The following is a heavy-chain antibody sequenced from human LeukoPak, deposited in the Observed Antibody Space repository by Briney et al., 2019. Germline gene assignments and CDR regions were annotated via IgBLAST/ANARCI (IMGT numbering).Heavy chain of an antibody. CDR1: GFTFSDHA. CDR3: ARGVFYCSGGACYLDVFDV. CDR2: ISTNGGDT. D-gene: IGHD2-15*01. V-gene: IGHV3-64*01. Sequence: GGSLRLSCAASGFTFSDHAMHWVRQAPGKALEYVSSISTNGGDTKYVKSVKGRFTMSRDNSKDTLYLQMGSLRPDDMAIYYCARGVFYCSGGACYLDVFDVWGRGTMVIVSS. J-gene: IGHJ3*01.